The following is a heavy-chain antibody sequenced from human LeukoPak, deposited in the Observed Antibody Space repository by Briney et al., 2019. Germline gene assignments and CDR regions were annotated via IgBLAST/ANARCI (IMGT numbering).Heavy chain of an antibody. CDR3: ARLLQFEQWLPNTYYYGMDV. Sequence: SETLSLTCTVSGGSISSYYWSWIRQPPGKGLEWIGYIYYSGSTNYNPSLKSRVTISVDTSKNQFSLKLSSVTAADTAVYYCARLLQFEQWLPNTYYYGMDVWGQGTTVTVSS. D-gene: IGHD6-19*01. CDR1: GGSISSYY. CDR2: IYYSGST. J-gene: IGHJ6*02. V-gene: IGHV4-59*08.